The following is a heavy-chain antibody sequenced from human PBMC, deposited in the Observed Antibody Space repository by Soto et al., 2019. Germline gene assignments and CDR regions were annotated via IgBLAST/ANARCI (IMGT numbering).Heavy chain of an antibody. CDR1: GFTFSRYI. V-gene: IGHV3-23*01. Sequence: PGGSLRLSCVASGFTFSRYIMSWVRQAPGKGLEWVSTINSNGGSTYYADSVKGRFTVSRDNSRNSLYLQMNSLRAEDTAVYYCARVPDLNDCSRTSCMYYFYDWGQGGLVPVAS. CDR2: INSNGGST. D-gene: IGHD2-2*01. J-gene: IGHJ4*02. CDR3: ARVPDLNDCSRTSCMYYFYD.